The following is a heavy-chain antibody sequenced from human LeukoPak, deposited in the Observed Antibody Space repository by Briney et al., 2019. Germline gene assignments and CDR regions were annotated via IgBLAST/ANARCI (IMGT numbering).Heavy chain of an antibody. CDR1: GFTFSNYE. D-gene: IGHD3-10*01. CDR3: ARSKKVGDDSFEY. CDR2: ISSSGTGI. Sequence: GGSLRLSCTGSGFTFSNYEMNWVRQAPGKGPEWIAYISSSGTGIYYADSVKGRFIISRDNANLYLQMSSLRAEGTSLYYCARSKKVGDDSFEYWGQGTLVTVSS. J-gene: IGHJ4*02. V-gene: IGHV3-48*03.